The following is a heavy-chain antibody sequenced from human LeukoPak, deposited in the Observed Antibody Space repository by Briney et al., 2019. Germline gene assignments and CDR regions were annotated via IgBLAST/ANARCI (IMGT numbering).Heavy chain of an antibody. CDR3: ASRADYYGTSGYYFDAFDS. CDR1: GFTFSGYI. J-gene: IGHJ3*02. CDR2: ISHDGSDK. D-gene: IGHD3-22*01. Sequence: PGGSLRLSCAASGFTFSGYIMNWVRQTPGKGLEWVALISHDGSDKYYADSVKGRYTISRDNSKNTLYLQMSTLRAEDTAVYYCASRADYYGTSGYYFDAFDSWGQGTMVIVSS. V-gene: IGHV3-30*04.